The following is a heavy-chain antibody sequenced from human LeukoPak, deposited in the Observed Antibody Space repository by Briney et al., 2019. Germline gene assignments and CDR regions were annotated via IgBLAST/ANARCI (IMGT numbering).Heavy chain of an antibody. Sequence: ASVKVSCKTSGYTFTSFGISWVRQAPGQGLEWMGIINPSGGSTSYAQKFQGRVTMTRDTSTSTVYMELSSLRSEDTAVYYCAREYSGSYQSSIAFDIWGQGTMVTVSS. D-gene: IGHD1-26*01. CDR3: AREYSGSYQSSIAFDI. J-gene: IGHJ3*02. CDR2: INPSGGST. V-gene: IGHV1-46*01. CDR1: GYTFTSFG.